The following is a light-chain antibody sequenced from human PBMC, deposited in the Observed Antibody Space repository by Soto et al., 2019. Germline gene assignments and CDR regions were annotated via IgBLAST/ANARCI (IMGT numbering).Light chain of an antibody. CDR3: CSYAGSYSYV. V-gene: IGLV2-11*01. Sequence: QSALTQPRSVSGSPGQSVTISCTGTSSDGGGYNYVSWYQQHPGKAPKLMIYDVSKRPSGVPDRFSGSKSGNTASLTISGLQAEDEADYYCCSYAGSYSYVFGTGTKRTVL. J-gene: IGLJ1*01. CDR2: DVS. CDR1: SSDGGGYNY.